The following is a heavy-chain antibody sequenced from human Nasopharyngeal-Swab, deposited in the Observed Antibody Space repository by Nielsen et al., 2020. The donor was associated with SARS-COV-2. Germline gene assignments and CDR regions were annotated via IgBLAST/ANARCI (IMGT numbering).Heavy chain of an antibody. J-gene: IGHJ4*02. CDR3: ARAQNVLRFLEWTQPFDY. V-gene: IGHV3-21*01. CDR2: ISSSSSYI. D-gene: IGHD3-3*01. Sequence: VHQAPGKGLEWVSSISSSSSYIYYADSVKGRFTISRDNAKNSLYLQMNSLRAEDTAVYYCARAQNVLRFLEWTQPFDYWGQGTLVTVSS.